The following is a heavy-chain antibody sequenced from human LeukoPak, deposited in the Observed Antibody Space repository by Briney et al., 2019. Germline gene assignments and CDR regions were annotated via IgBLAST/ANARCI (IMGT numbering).Heavy chain of an antibody. V-gene: IGHV1-69*13. J-gene: IGHJ6*02. D-gene: IGHD6-13*01. Sequence: GASVKVSCKASGGTFSSYAISWVRQAPGQGLEWMGGIIPIFGTANYAQKFQGRVTITADESTSTACMELSSLRSEDTAVYYCARGAHSSSWRPYYYGMDVWGQGTTVTVSS. CDR3: ARGAHSSSWRPYYYGMDV. CDR1: GGTFSSYA. CDR2: IIPIFGTA.